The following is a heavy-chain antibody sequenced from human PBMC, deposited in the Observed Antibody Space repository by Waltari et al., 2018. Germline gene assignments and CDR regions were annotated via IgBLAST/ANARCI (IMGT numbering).Heavy chain of an antibody. CDR1: GGSISSYY. D-gene: IGHD1-26*01. V-gene: IGHV4-59*01. J-gene: IGHJ3*02. Sequence: QVQLQESGPGLVKPSETLSLTCTVSGGSISSYYWRWIGQPPGKGLEWIGYIYDSGSTNYNPSLKSRVTISVDTSKNQFSLKLSSVTAADTAVYYCARDLWWYSGSYFAFDIWGQGTMVTVSS. CDR3: ARDLWWYSGSYFAFDI. CDR2: IYDSGST.